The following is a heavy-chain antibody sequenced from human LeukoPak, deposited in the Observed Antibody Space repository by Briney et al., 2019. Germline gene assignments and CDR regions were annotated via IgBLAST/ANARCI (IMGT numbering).Heavy chain of an antibody. J-gene: IGHJ1*01. CDR3: ARGPAATLHFQH. CDR1: GGSISSGSYY. CDR2: IYRSGST. Sequence: SETLSLTCIVSGGSISSGSYYWSWIRQHPGTGREWVGYIYRSGSTYYNPSLRRRVTMSVDTSKNQFSLKLSSVTAADTAMYYCARGPAATLHFQHWGQGTLVTVSS. V-gene: IGHV4-31*03. D-gene: IGHD2-2*01.